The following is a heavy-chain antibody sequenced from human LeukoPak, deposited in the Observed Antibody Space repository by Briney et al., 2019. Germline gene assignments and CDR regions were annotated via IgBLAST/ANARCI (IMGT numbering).Heavy chain of an antibody. CDR1: GFTFSSYS. CDR2: ISSSSSTI. D-gene: IGHD2-15*01. V-gene: IGHV3-48*01. J-gene: IGHJ3*02. CDR3: ARVIGRSGHSWDDAFDI. Sequence: QSGGSLRLSCAASGFTFSSYSMNWVRQAPGKGLEWVSYISSSSSTIYYADSVKGRFTISRDNAKNSLYLQMNSLRAEDTAVYYCARVIGRSGHSWDDAFDIWGQGTMVTVSS.